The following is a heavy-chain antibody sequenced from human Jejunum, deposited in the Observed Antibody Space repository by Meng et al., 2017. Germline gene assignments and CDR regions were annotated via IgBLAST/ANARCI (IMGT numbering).Heavy chain of an antibody. D-gene: IGHD5/OR15-5a*01. CDR1: AFIFGDYE. Sequence: GESLKISCFASAFIFGDYEMNWVRQAPGKGLEWISYISSTGSTIYYADSVKGRFTISRDNPQNSLYLQMSSLRVEDTAVYFCARVLSPLSGDYFDSWGQGTLVTVSS. J-gene: IGHJ4*02. CDR3: ARVLSPLSGDYFDS. CDR2: ISSTGSTI. V-gene: IGHV3-48*03.